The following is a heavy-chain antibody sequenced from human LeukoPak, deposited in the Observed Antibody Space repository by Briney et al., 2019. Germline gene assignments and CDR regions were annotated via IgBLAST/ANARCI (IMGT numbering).Heavy chain of an antibody. Sequence: GASVKVSCKASGYTFTSYYMHWVRQAPGQGLEWMGIISTIGGNTGYAQKFQGRIIMTRDTSTSTVYLDLSSLRSDDTAVYYCARVWVGATKAGYGYWGQGTLVTVSS. V-gene: IGHV1-46*01. J-gene: IGHJ4*02. CDR3: ARVWVGATKAGYGY. CDR1: GYTFTSYY. CDR2: ISTIGGNT. D-gene: IGHD1-26*01.